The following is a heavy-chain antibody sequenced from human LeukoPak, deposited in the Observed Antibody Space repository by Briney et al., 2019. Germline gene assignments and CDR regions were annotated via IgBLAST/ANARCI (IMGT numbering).Heavy chain of an antibody. V-gene: IGHV3-74*01. CDR2: VNTDGSFT. CDR1: GFTFSDYW. J-gene: IGHJ4*02. Sequence: PGGSLRLSCAASGFTFSDYWMHWVRQAPGKGLVWVSRVNTDGSFTRYADSVQGRFTISRDTAKNTLFLQMNSLRAEDTAVYYCARAAKVGGALQYWGQGILVTVSS. D-gene: IGHD1-26*01. CDR3: ARAAKVGGALQY.